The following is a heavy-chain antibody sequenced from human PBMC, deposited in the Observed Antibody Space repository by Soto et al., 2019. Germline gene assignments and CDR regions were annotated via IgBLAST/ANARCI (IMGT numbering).Heavy chain of an antibody. D-gene: IGHD6-13*01. CDR1: GYTFTSYD. CDR3: ARRGYSSSWYYYYYYGMDV. CDR2: MNPNSGNT. V-gene: IGHV1-8*01. J-gene: IGHJ6*02. Sequence: QVQLVQSGAEVKKPGASVKVSCKASGYTFTSYDINWVRQATGQGLEWMGWMNPNSGNTGYAQKFQGRDTLTRNTSISTAYMELISLRSEDTAVYYCARRGYSSSWYYYYYYGMDVWGQGTTVTVSS.